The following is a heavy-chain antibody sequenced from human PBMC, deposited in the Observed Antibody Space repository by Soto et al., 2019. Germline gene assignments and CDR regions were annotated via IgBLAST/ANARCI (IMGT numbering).Heavy chain of an antibody. V-gene: IGHV3-9*01. Sequence: PGGSLRLSCAASGFTFDDYAMHWVRQAPGKGLEWVSGISWNSGSIGYADSVKGRFTISRDNAKNSLYLQMNSLRAEDTALYYCAKPQGGRLAFDIWGQGTMVTVSS. CDR2: ISWNSGSI. D-gene: IGHD6-19*01. CDR1: GFTFDDYA. CDR3: AKPQGGRLAFDI. J-gene: IGHJ3*02.